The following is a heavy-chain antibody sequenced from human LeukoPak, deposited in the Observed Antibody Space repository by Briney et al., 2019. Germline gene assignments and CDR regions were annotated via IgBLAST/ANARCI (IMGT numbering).Heavy chain of an antibody. CDR1: GFSFSNLA. D-gene: IGHD6-19*01. V-gene: IGHV3-23*01. Sequence: GGSLRLSCVASGFSFSNLAMGWIRQAPGNGLEWVSVISDSGGITYYADSVKGRFTISRDNSRNTLYLQMNSLRVDDTAVYYCAKDARRYSGWYFFDHWGQGTLVTVSS. CDR3: AKDARRYSGWYFFDH. CDR2: ISDSGGIT. J-gene: IGHJ4*02.